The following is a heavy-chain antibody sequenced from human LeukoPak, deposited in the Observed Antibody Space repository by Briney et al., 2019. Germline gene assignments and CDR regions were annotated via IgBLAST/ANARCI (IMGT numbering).Heavy chain of an antibody. CDR2: INPSDGST. D-gene: IGHD3-22*01. V-gene: IGHV1-46*01. Sequence: ASVKVSCKASQYSFSDYAIHWVRQAPGQGLEWMGIINPSDGSTTYAQEFQGRVTMTRDTSTSTVYMELSSLRSEDTAAYYCATDGRSYDSSAYYYFDYWGQGTLVTVSS. CDR1: QYSFSDYA. J-gene: IGHJ4*02. CDR3: ATDGRSYDSSAYYYFDY.